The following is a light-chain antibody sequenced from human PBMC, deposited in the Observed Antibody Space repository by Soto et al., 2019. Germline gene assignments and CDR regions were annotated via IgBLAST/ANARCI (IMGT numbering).Light chain of an antibody. V-gene: IGKV3-20*01. Sequence: EIVLTQSPGALSLSPGERATLSCGASQSVSSSYLAWYQQKPGQAPRLLIYGASTRATGIPDRFSGSGSGTDVTLTISSLEPEDFAVYYCQQYGSSPRTFGQGTKVELK. CDR3: QQYGSSPRT. CDR2: GAS. J-gene: IGKJ1*01. CDR1: QSVSSSY.